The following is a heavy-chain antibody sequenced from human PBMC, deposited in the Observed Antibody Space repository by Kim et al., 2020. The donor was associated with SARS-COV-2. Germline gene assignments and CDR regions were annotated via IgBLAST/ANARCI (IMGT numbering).Heavy chain of an antibody. J-gene: IGHJ2*01. CDR1: GDSVTRFY. Sequence: SETLSLTCSVSGDSVTRFYWSWIRQPPGKGLELVGYLHASGNTYYNPSLKSRVTTSVDRSMDQFSLRLTSLTAADTAVYYCARVGQTGWYFDLWGPGTLVTVSS. CDR3: ARVGQTGWYFDL. CDR2: LHASGNT. V-gene: IGHV4-59*02. D-gene: IGHD1-1*01.